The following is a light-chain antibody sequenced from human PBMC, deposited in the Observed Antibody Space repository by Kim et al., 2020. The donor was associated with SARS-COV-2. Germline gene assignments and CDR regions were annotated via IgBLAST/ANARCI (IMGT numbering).Light chain of an antibody. Sequence: ELVLTQSPGTLSVSPGERATLSCRASQSVSSSFLAWYQHKPGQGPRLLIFGASNRATGIPDRFSGNGSGTDFSLTISRLEPEDFAVYYCQRYGSSPPWTFGQGTKVDIK. V-gene: IGKV3-20*01. CDR1: QSVSSSF. CDR3: QRYGSSPPWT. J-gene: IGKJ1*01. CDR2: GAS.